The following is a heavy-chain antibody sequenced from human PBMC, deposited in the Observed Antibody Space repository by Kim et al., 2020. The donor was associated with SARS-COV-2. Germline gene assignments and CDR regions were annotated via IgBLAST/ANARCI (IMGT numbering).Heavy chain of an antibody. V-gene: IGHV3-11*06. CDR3: ARDRTGIPPSMDV. D-gene: IGHD7-27*01. Sequence: YADSVKGRFTISRDNAKNALYLQMNSLRAEDTAVYYCARDRTGIPPSMDVWGQGTTVTVSS. J-gene: IGHJ6*02.